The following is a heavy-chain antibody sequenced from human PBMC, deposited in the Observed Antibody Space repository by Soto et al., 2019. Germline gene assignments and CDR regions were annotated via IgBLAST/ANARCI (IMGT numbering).Heavy chain of an antibody. CDR1: GGTFSSYA. Sequence: SVKVSCKASGGTFSSYAISWVRQAPGQGLEWMGGIIPIFGTANYAQKFQGRVTITADESTSTAYMELSSPRSEDTAVYYCTTDSYSTITIVRFDYWGHGTLVTVSS. V-gene: IGHV1-69*13. CDR2: IIPIFGTA. D-gene: IGHD2-21*01. CDR3: TTDSYSTITIVRFDY. J-gene: IGHJ4*01.